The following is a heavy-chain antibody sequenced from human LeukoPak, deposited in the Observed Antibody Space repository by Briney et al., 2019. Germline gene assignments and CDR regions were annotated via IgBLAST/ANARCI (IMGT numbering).Heavy chain of an antibody. Sequence: GGSLRLSCAASGFTFSSYSMNWVRQAPGKGLEWVSYISSSSSTIYYAYSVKGRFTISRDNAKNSLYLQMNSLRAEDTAVYYCARDHYYGSGSYPSAVDYWGQGTLVAVSS. CDR3: ARDHYYGSGSYPSAVDY. J-gene: IGHJ4*02. D-gene: IGHD3-10*01. CDR1: GFTFSSYS. CDR2: ISSSSSTI. V-gene: IGHV3-48*04.